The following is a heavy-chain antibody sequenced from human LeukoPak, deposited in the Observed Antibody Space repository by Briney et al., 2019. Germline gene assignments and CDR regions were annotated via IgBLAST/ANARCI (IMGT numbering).Heavy chain of an antibody. V-gene: IGHV3-21*06. Sequence: GGSLRLSSTAAGLTFSTSGFNWVRQAPGKGLEWVASIGPTGSDRYHADSIKGRFTISRDNANNFLYLQMNSLRAEDTAVYYCATETNGRHYDYWGQGTLLTVSS. CDR3: ATETNGRHYDY. CDR1: GLTFSTSG. CDR2: IGPTGSDR. D-gene: IGHD1-14*01. J-gene: IGHJ4*02.